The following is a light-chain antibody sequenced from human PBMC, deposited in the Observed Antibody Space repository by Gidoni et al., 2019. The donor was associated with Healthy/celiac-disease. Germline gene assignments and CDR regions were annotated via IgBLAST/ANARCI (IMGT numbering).Light chain of an antibody. CDR2: EGS. Sequence: QSALTQPASVSGAPGQSITISCTGTSSDVGSYNLVSWYQQHPGKAPNLMIYEGSKRPSGVSNRFSGSKSGNTASLTISGLKAEDEADYYCCSYAGSSTFVFGGGTKLTVL. V-gene: IGLV2-23*03. J-gene: IGLJ2*01. CDR1: SSDVGSYNL. CDR3: CSYAGSSTFV.